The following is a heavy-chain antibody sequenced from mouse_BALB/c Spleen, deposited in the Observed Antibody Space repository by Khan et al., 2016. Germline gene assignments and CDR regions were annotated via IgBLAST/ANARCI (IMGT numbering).Heavy chain of an antibody. J-gene: IGHJ1*01. CDR1: GYTFTTAG. CDR3: ARCGNFFHWYFNV. CDR2: INTHSGVP. D-gene: IGHD4-1*01. Sequence: QIQLVQSGPELKKPGETVRISCKASGYTFTTAGMQWVQKMPGKGLKWIGWINTHSGVPKYAEDFKGRFAFSLETSASTAYLQISNLKNETTTTYFCARCGNFFHWYFNVWGAGTTVTVSS. V-gene: IGHV9-4*02.